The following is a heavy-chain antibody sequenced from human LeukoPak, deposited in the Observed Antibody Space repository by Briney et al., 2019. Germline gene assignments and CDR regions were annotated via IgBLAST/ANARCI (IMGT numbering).Heavy chain of an antibody. CDR3: AGPRSGFFDY. Sequence: PSQTLSLTCTVSGGSISSGGYYWSWIRQHPGKGLEWIGYIYYSGSTYYNPPLKSRITISVDTSKNQFSLKLSSVTAADTAVYYCAGPRSGFFDYWGQGTLVTVSS. CDR1: GGSISSGGYY. CDR2: IYYSGST. D-gene: IGHD6-25*01. V-gene: IGHV4-31*03. J-gene: IGHJ4*02.